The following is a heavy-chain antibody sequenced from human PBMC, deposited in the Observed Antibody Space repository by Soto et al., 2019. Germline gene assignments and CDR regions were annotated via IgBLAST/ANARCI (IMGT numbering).Heavy chain of an antibody. CDR3: ARGPWRLGGY. CDR2: ISSSSSYI. D-gene: IGHD3-22*01. Sequence: LRLSWSASRCTLSSYSMNWVRQAPGKGLEWVSSISSSSSYIYYADSVKGRFTISRDNAKNSLYLQMNSLRAEDTDVYYCARGPWRLGGYWGQGTLVTVSS. V-gene: IGHV3-21*01. CDR1: RCTLSSYS. J-gene: IGHJ4*02.